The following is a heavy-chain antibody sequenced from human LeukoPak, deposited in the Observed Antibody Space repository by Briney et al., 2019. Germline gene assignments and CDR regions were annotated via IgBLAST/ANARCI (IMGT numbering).Heavy chain of an antibody. CDR2: IYYSGST. D-gene: IGHD7-27*01. J-gene: IGHJ4*02. CDR3: ARFTSYGDPNFDY. V-gene: IGHV4-39*07. CDR1: GGSISSSSYY. Sequence: PSETLSLTCTVSGGSISSSSYYWGWIRQPPGKGLEWIGSIYYSGSTYYNPSLKSRVTISVDTSKNQFSLKLSSVTAADTAVYYCARFTSYGDPNFDYWGQGTLVTVSS.